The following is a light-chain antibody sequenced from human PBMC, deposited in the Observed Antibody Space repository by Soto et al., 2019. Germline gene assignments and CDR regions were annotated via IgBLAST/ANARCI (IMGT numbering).Light chain of an antibody. J-gene: IGKJ2*01. Sequence: DIQMTQSPSTLSESVGDRVTITCRASQSISSWLAWYQQKPGKAPKLLIYDASSLESGVPSRFSGSGSGTEFTLTISSLQPDDFATYYCQQYNSYQYTFGQGTKLEIK. V-gene: IGKV1-5*01. CDR1: QSISSW. CDR3: QQYNSYQYT. CDR2: DAS.